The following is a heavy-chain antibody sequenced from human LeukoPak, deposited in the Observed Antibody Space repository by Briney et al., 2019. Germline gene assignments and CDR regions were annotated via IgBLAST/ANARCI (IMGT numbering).Heavy chain of an antibody. Sequence: SQTLSLTCAVSGGSISSGGYSWSWIRQPPGKGLEWIGYIYHSGSTYYNPSLKSRVTISVDTSKNQFSLKLSSVTAADTAVYYCARGWGGSPGPYYFDYWGQGTLVTVSS. D-gene: IGHD1-26*01. V-gene: IGHV4-30-2*01. J-gene: IGHJ4*02. CDR1: GGSISSGGYS. CDR2: IYHSGST. CDR3: ARGWGGSPGPYYFDY.